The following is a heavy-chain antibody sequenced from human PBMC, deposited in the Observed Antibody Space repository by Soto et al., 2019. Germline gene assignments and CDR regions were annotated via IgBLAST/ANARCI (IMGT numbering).Heavy chain of an antibody. V-gene: IGHV4-61*01. Sequence: QVQLQESGPGLVKPSETLSLTCTVSGGSVSSGSYYWSWIRQPPGKGLEWFGYIYYSGSTNYNLSRSCRVCKSVDTSKNQSSLKLSSVTASETAVYYCARELTYYDFWSGYPSPYNWSDPWGQGTLVTVS. D-gene: IGHD3-3*01. CDR1: GGSVSSGSYY. J-gene: IGHJ5*02. CDR2: IYYSGST. CDR3: ARELTYYDFWSGYPSPYNWSDP.